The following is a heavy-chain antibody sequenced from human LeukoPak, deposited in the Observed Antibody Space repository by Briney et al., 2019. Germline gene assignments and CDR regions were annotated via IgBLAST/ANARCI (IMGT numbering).Heavy chain of an antibody. Sequence: KPSETLSLTCTVSSGSISSSSYYWGWIRQPPGKGLEWIGSIYYSGSTYYNPSLKSRVTISVDTSKNQFSLKLSSVTAADTAVYYCARDHAPPLGWFGEPMDAFDIWGQGTMVTVSS. V-gene: IGHV4-39*07. CDR1: SGSISSSSYY. CDR2: IYYSGST. J-gene: IGHJ3*02. CDR3: ARDHAPPLGWFGEPMDAFDI. D-gene: IGHD3-10*01.